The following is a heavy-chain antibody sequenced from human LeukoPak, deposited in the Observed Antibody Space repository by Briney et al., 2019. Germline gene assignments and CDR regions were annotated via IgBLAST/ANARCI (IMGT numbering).Heavy chain of an antibody. Sequence: SEPLSLTCGVSGGSITTTNWWSWVRQPPGQGLEWIGEIHLSGRTNYNPSLNSRVTLALDTSKNHLSLSLTSVTAADTAVYYCSRENGAFSPFGYWGQGTLVTVPS. CDR3: SRENGAFSPFGY. D-gene: IGHD2-8*01. V-gene: IGHV4-4*02. CDR1: GGSITTTNW. CDR2: IHLSGRT. J-gene: IGHJ4*02.